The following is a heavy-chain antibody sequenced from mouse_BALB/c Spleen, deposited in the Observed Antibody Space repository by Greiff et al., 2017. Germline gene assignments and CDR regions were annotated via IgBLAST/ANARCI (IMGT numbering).Heavy chain of an antibody. J-gene: IGHJ3*01. CDR2: INSNGGST. V-gene: IGHV5-6-2*01. CDR3: ARDRSYGNAWFAY. Sequence: EVQVVESGGGLVKLGGSLKLSCAASGFTFSSYYMSWVRQTPEKRLELVAAINSNGGSTYYPDTVKGRFTISRDNAKNNLYLQMSSLKSEDTAMYYCARDRSYGNAWFAYWGQGTLVTVSA. CDR1: GFTFSSYY. D-gene: IGHD2-10*02.